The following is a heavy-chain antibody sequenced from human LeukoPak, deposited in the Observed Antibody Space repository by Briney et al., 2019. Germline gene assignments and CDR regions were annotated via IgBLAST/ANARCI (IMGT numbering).Heavy chain of an antibody. D-gene: IGHD3-22*01. V-gene: IGHV3-48*03. CDR1: GFTFSSYE. Sequence: GGSLRLSCAASGFTFSSYEMNWVRQAPGKGLEWVSYITSSGSTIYYADSVKGRFTTSRENAKNSLYLQMNSLRAEDTAVYYCAREAYDSSLYWGQGTLVTVSS. J-gene: IGHJ4*02. CDR3: AREAYDSSLY. CDR2: ITSSGSTI.